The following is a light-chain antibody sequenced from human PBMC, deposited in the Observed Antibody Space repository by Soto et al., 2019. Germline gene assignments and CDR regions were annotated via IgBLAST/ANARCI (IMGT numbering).Light chain of an antibody. CDR2: DAS. CDR1: QSISRW. V-gene: IGKV1-5*01. Sequence: DIQMTQSPSTLSASVGDRVSITCRSSQSISRWLAWFQQIPGQAPKVLIYDASTLQSGVPSRFSGSGSGTEFTLTINGLQPNDFATYYCQQYSAYPWTFGQGSKVEVK. J-gene: IGKJ1*01. CDR3: QQYSAYPWT.